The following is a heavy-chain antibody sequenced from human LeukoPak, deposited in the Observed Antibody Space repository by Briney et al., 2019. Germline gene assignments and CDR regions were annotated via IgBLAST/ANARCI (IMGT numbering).Heavy chain of an antibody. D-gene: IGHD4/OR15-4a*01. CDR3: VRGPYGASISKWFDP. CDR2: IYHSGST. J-gene: IGHJ5*02. CDR1: GYSISNGYY. V-gene: IGHV4-38-2*02. Sequence: SETLSLTYTVSGYSISNGYYWGWIRQPPGKGLEWIGNIYHSGSTYYNPSLKSRVTISVDTSKNQFSLKLSSVTTADTAVYYCVRGPYGASISKWFDPWGQGTLVIVSS.